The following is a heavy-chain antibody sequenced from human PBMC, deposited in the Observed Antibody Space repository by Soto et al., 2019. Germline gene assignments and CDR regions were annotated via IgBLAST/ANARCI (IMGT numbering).Heavy chain of an antibody. Sequence: QVQLVQSGAEVKKPGASVTVSCKTSGYTYSNYGINWVRQAPAQGLEWMGWITGYNGNTNYAQTVQGRVTMTTDTSTGTVYMELRSLKSDDTAIYYCSVFIMVGGWFDPNYSHGMDVWGQGTTVTVSS. CDR1: GYTYSNYG. CDR3: SVFIMVGGWFDPNYSHGMDV. J-gene: IGHJ6*01. V-gene: IGHV1-18*01. CDR2: ITGYNGNT. D-gene: IGHD6-19*01.